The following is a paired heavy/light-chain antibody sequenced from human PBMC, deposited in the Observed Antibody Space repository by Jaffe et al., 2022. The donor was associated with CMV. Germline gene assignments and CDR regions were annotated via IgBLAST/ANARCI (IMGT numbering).Light chain of an antibody. CDR3: QQLNSYSYT. J-gene: IGKJ2*01. Sequence: IQLTQSPSSLSASVGDRVTITCRASQGISSYLAWYQQKPGKAPKLLIYAASTLQSGVPSRFSGSGSGTDFTLTISSLQPEDFATYYCQQLNSYSYTFGQGTKLEIK. CDR1: QGISSY. CDR2: AAS. V-gene: IGKV1-9*01.
Heavy chain of an antibody. CDR2: ISSSSSTI. CDR3: ARDEDYDPIYFDY. J-gene: IGHJ4*02. V-gene: IGHV3-48*02. CDR1: GFTFSSYS. Sequence: EVQLVESGGGLVQPGGSLRLSCAASGFTFSSYSMNWVRQAPGKGLEWVSYISSSSSTIYYADSVKGRFTISRDNAKNSLYLQMNSLRDEDTAVYYCARDEDYDPIYFDYWGQGTLVTVSS. D-gene: IGHD4-17*01.